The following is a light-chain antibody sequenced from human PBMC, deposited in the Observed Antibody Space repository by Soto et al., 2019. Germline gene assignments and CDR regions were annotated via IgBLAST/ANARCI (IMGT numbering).Light chain of an antibody. V-gene: IGKV1-8*01. CDR2: AAS. Sequence: AIRMTQSPSSFSASTGDRVTITCRASQGVSSYLAWYQQKPGKAPNLLIYAASTLQSGVPSRFSGSGSGTDFTLTISCLQSEDFATYYCQQYYSDPPTFGQGTKVEV. CDR3: QQYYSDPPT. CDR1: QGVSSY. J-gene: IGKJ1*01.